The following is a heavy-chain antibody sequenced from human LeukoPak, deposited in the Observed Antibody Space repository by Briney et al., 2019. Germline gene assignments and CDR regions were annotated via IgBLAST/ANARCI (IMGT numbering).Heavy chain of an antibody. CDR1: GYTLTELS. D-gene: IGHD3-22*01. Sequence: GASVKVSCKVSGYTLTELSMHWVRQAPGKGLEWVGGFDPEDGETIYAQKFQGRVTMTEDTSTDTAYMELRSLRSEDTAVYYCATVSGYYYYFDYWGQGTLVTVSS. CDR2: FDPEDGET. J-gene: IGHJ4*02. CDR3: ATVSGYYYYFDY. V-gene: IGHV1-24*01.